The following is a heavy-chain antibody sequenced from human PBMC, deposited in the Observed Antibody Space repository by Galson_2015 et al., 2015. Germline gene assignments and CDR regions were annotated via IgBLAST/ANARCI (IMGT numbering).Heavy chain of an antibody. CDR1: GFTFSSYW. D-gene: IGHD3-22*01. CDR2: INSDGSST. V-gene: IGHV3-74*01. CDR3: ASEDYYDSRLFDY. J-gene: IGHJ4*02. Sequence: SLRLSCAASGFTFSSYWMHWVRQAPGKGLVWVSRINSDGSSTSYADSVKGRFTISRDNAKNTLYLQMNSLRAEDTAVYYCASEDYYDSRLFDYWGQGTLVTVSS.